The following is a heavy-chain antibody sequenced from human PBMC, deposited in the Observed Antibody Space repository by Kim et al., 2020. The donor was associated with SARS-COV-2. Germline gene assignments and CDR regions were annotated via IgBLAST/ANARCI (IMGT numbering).Heavy chain of an antibody. V-gene: IGHV1-69*13. CDR1: GGTFSSYA. J-gene: IGHJ5*02. Sequence: SVKVSCKASGGTFSSYAISWVRQAPGQGLEWMGGIIPIFGTANYAQKFQGRVTITADESTSTAYMELSSLRSEDTAVYYCARSLYSSSWYVRWYNWFDPWGQGTLVTVSS. CDR2: IIPIFGTA. D-gene: IGHD6-13*01. CDR3: ARSLYSSSWYVRWYNWFDP.